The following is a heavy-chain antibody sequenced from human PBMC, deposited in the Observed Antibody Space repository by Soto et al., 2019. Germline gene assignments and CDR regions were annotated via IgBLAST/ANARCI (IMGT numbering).Heavy chain of an antibody. D-gene: IGHD2-15*01. J-gene: IGHJ4*02. CDR2: IWYDASKQ. V-gene: IGHV3-33*01. CDR1: GFSFSVYG. CDR3: AAWAEGATEVH. Sequence: GVSLRLSCETSGFSFSVYGMHWVRQAPGKGLEWVAVIWYDASKQFYAASVEGRFTISRDNSKAILYLQMNSLRAEDTAVYYCAAWAEGATEVHWGQGTLVTVSS.